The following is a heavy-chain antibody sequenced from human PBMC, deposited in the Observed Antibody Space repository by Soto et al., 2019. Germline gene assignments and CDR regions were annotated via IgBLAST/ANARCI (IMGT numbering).Heavy chain of an antibody. J-gene: IGHJ6*02. Sequence: QVQLVQSGAEVKKPGSSVKVSCKASGGTFSSYAISWVRQAAGQGLEWMGGIIPLFGTANYAQKFQGRVTITADESTSTAYMELSSLRSEDTAVYYCARHVPAAGYYYGMDVWGQGTTVTFS. CDR2: IIPLFGTA. D-gene: IGHD2-2*01. CDR3: ARHVPAAGYYYGMDV. CDR1: GGTFSSYA. V-gene: IGHV1-69*12.